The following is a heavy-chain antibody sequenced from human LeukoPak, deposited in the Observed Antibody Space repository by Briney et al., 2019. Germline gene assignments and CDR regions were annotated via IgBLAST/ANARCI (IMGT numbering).Heavy chain of an antibody. V-gene: IGHV4-30-4*01. J-gene: IGHJ5*02. CDR3: ARAGIQLWLQGHNWFDP. D-gene: IGHD5-18*01. Sequence: PSETLSLTCTVSGGSISSGDYYWSWIRQPPGKGLEWIGYIYYSGSTYYNPSLKSRVTISVDTSKNQFSLKLSSVTAADTAVYYCARAGIQLWLQGHNWFDPWGQGTLVTVSS. CDR2: IYYSGST. CDR1: GGSISSGDYY.